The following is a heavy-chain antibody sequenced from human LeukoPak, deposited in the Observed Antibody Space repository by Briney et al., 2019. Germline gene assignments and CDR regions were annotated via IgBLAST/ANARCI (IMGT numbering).Heavy chain of an antibody. D-gene: IGHD2-15*01. CDR1: GFTFSSYA. Sequence: GGSLRLSCAASGFTFSSYAMPWVRQAPGKGLEWVAVISYDGSNKYYADSVKGRLTISRDNSKNTLYLQMNSLRAEDTAVYYCARDIGAIVVVAHFDYWGQGTLVTVSS. CDR3: ARDIGAIVVVAHFDY. J-gene: IGHJ4*02. CDR2: ISYDGSNK. V-gene: IGHV3-30-3*01.